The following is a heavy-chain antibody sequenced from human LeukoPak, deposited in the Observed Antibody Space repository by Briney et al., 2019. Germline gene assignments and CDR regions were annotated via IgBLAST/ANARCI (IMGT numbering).Heavy chain of an antibody. CDR1: GYTFINYD. CDR3: ARGPKGYTKYGGKAYYFDY. CDR2: MNPNSGNT. Sequence: ASVKVSCKASGYTFINYDIDWVRQATGQGLEWMGWMNPNSGNTGYAQKFQGRVTITRNTSISTAYMELSSLRSEDTAVYYCARGPKGYTKYGGKAYYFDYWGQGTLVTVSS. V-gene: IGHV1-8*03. J-gene: IGHJ4*02. D-gene: IGHD4-23*01.